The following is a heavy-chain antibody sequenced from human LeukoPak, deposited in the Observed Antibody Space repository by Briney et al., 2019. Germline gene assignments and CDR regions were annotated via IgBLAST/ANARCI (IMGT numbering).Heavy chain of an antibody. CDR3: ARHLKKSDYNYYFDY. V-gene: IGHV4-59*08. J-gene: IGHJ4*02. CDR2: ISDSGNT. D-gene: IGHD4-11*01. CDR1: GDPISGYSNYK. Sequence: PSETLSLTCMVSGDPISGYSNYKWTWIRQPPGKGLEWIGFISDSGNTDYNPSLKSRVTMSVDTSKNQFSLRLSSVTAADTAVYYCARHLKKSDYNYYFDYWGQGTLVTVSS.